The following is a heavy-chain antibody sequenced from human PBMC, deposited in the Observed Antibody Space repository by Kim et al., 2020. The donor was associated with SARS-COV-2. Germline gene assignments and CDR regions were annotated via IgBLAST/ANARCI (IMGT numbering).Heavy chain of an antibody. CDR1: GFSLTTHGVG. V-gene: IGHV2-5*01. CDR2: LYWNDDK. CDR3: ARRLRESDTSWGGFDY. J-gene: IGHJ4*02. D-gene: IGHD3-10*01. Sequence: SGPTLVNPTQTLTLTCTFSGFSLTTHGVGVGWVRQPPGKALEWLGVLYWNDDKRYSPSLKSRLTLTKDTSKTQVVLTMTNVDPVDTATYYCARRLRESDTSWGGFDYWGQGTLVTVSS.